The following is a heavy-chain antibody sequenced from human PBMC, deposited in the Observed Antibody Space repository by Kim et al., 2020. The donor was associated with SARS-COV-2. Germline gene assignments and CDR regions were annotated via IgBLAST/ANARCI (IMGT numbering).Heavy chain of an antibody. D-gene: IGHD3-22*01. CDR3: AKNYDSSGSMMPDAFDI. Sequence: GGSLRLSCAASGFTFSSYAMSWVRQAPGKGLEWVSAISGSGGSTYYADSVKGRFTISRDNSKNTLYLQMNSLRAEDTAVYYCAKNYDSSGSMMPDAFDIWGQGTMVTVSS. CDR2: ISGSGGST. J-gene: IGHJ3*02. V-gene: IGHV3-23*01. CDR1: GFTFSSYA.